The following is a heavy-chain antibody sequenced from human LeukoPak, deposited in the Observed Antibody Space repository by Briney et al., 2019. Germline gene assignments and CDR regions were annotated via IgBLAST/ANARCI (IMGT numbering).Heavy chain of an antibody. Sequence: GGSMRLSCAASGFIFPDYWMHWVRQAPGKGLEWVTIISYDGSNKYYADSVKGRFTISRDNSKNTLYLQMNSLRAEDTAVYYCATDSSGYSYYFDYWGQGTLVTVSS. CDR1: GFIFPDYW. D-gene: IGHD3-22*01. CDR2: ISYDGSNK. J-gene: IGHJ4*02. CDR3: ATDSSGYSYYFDY. V-gene: IGHV3-30-3*01.